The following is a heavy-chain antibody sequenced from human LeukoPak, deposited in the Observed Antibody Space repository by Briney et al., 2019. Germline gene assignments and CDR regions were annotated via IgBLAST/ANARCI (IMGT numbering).Heavy chain of an antibody. CDR2: IIPIFGTA. Sequence: ASVKVSCKASGGTFTSYAISWVRQAPGQGLEWMGGIIPIFGTANYAQKFQGRVTITADESTSTAYMELSSLRSEDTAVYYCAREYQRVAARSPDRRDDAFDIWGQGTMVTVSS. CDR1: GGTFTSYA. V-gene: IGHV1-69*13. D-gene: IGHD6-6*01. CDR3: AREYQRVAARSPDRRDDAFDI. J-gene: IGHJ3*02.